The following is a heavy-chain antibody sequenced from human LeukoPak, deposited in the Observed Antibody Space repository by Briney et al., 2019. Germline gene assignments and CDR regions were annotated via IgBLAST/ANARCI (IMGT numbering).Heavy chain of an antibody. V-gene: IGHV4-34*01. CDR1: GWSFSGYY. Sequence: PSETLSLPCAVFGWSFSGYYWSWIRQPPGKGLEWIGEINHSGSTNYNPSLKSRVTISVDTSKNQFSLKLSSVTAADTAVYYCARDRPPYYFDYWGQGTLVTVSS. CDR3: ARDRPPYYFDY. J-gene: IGHJ4*02. CDR2: INHSGST.